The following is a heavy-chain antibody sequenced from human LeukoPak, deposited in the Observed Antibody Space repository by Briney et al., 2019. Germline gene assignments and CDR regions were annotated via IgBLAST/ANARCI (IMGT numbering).Heavy chain of an antibody. Sequence: GGSLRLSCAASGFTFSSYGIHWVRQAPGKGLEWVTFIGYDGRNKYYADSVKGRFTISRDNSKNTLYLQMNSLRAEDTAVYYCARDRITGTTGWFDPWGQGTLVTVSS. CDR2: IGYDGRNK. CDR3: ARDRITGTTGWFDP. J-gene: IGHJ5*02. V-gene: IGHV3-30*02. CDR1: GFTFSSYG. D-gene: IGHD1-7*01.